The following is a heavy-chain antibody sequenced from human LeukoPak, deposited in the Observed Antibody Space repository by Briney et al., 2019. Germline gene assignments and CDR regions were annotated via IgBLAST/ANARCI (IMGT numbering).Heavy chain of an antibody. CDR3: ARGVYGIAVAGSDAFDI. J-gene: IGHJ3*02. CDR1: GYTFTSYA. CDR2: INTNTGDP. Sequence: GASVKVSCKASGYTFTSYAMNWVRQAPGQGLERMGWINTNTGDPTYAQGFTGRFVFSLDTSVSTAYLQISSLRAEDTAVYYCARGVYGIAVAGSDAFDIWGQGTMVTVSS. D-gene: IGHD6-19*01. V-gene: IGHV7-4-1*02.